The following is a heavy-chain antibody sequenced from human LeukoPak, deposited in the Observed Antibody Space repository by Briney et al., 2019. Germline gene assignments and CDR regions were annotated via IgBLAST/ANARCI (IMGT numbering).Heavy chain of an antibody. J-gene: IGHJ3*02. V-gene: IGHV1-2*02. CDR1: GYTFTGYY. CDR2: INPNTGGT. CDR3: ARGAPYYDFWSGYYMGKNAFDI. Sequence: ASVKVSCKASGYTFTGYYMHWVRQAPGQGLEWMGWINPNTGGTHYAQKLQGRVTMTTDTSTSTAYMELRSLRSDDTAVYYCARGAPYYDFWSGYYMGKNAFDIWGQGTMVTVSS. D-gene: IGHD3-3*01.